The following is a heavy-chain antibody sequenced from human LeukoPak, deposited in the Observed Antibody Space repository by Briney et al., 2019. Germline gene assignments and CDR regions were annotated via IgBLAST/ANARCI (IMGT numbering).Heavy chain of an antibody. CDR2: ISYDGSNK. Sequence: PGGSLRLSCAASGFTFSTYGMHWGRQAPGKGLEWVTLISYDGSNKYYADSVKGRFTISRDNSKHTLYLQMDSLRVEDTAVYYCAKDRWAVAGFDYWGQGTLVTVSS. CDR3: AKDRWAVAGFDY. CDR1: GFTFSTYG. V-gene: IGHV3-30*18. J-gene: IGHJ4*02. D-gene: IGHD6-19*01.